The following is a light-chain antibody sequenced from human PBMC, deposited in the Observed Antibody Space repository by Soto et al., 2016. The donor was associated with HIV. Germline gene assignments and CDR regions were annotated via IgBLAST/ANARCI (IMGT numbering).Light chain of an antibody. CDR1: NIGSKS. CDR2: DDS. V-gene: IGLV3-21*02. CDR3: QVWDASTDLVV. Sequence: SYELTQPPSVSVAPGQTARIACEGNNIGSKSVQWYQQKPGQAPILVLYDDSDRPSGVPERFSGSNSGDTATLTISRVEAGDEADYYCQVWDASTDLVVFGGGTKLTVL. J-gene: IGLJ2*01.